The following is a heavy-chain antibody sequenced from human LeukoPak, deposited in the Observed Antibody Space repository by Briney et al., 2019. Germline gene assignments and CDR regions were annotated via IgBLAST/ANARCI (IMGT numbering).Heavy chain of an antibody. Sequence: SETLSLTCAVYGGSFSGYYWSWIRQPPGKGLEWIGEINHSGSTNYNPSLKSRVTISVDTSKNQFSLKLSSVTAADTAVYYCARDHPSGYDYVWGSYRFGSFDYWGQGTLVTVSS. V-gene: IGHV4-34*01. CDR1: GGSFSGYY. CDR3: ARDHPSGYDYVWGSYRFGSFDY. J-gene: IGHJ4*02. D-gene: IGHD3-16*02. CDR2: INHSGST.